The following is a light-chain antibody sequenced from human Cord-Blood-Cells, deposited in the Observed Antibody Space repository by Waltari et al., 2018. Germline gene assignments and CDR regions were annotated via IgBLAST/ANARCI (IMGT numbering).Light chain of an antibody. V-gene: IGLV2-23*01. J-gene: IGLJ2*01. CDR3: CSYAGSSTYVV. Sequence: QSALTQPASVSGSPGQSITISCTGTSSDVGSYNLFSWYQQHPGKAPKLMFYEGSKRPSGVSNRCSGSKSGNTASLTISGLQAEDEADYYCCSYAGSSTYVVFGGGTKLTVL. CDR1: SSDVGSYNL. CDR2: EGS.